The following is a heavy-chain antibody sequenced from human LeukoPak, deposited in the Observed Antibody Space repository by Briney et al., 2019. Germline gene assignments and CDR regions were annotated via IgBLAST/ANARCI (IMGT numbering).Heavy chain of an antibody. D-gene: IGHD1-26*01. Sequence: GGSLRLSCAASGFAFNTYSMNWVRQAPGKGLEWVANINKDGGEKYYVDSVKGRFTISRDNAKNSLYLQMNSLRADDTAVYYCVKDSPPRYSGSPPAYWGQGTLVTVSS. J-gene: IGHJ4*02. CDR2: INKDGGEK. CDR1: GFAFNTYS. CDR3: VKDSPPRYSGSPPAY. V-gene: IGHV3-7*03.